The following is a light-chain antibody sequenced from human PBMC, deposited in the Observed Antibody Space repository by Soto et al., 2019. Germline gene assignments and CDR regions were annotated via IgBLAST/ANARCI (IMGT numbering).Light chain of an antibody. CDR1: QSVSSN. CDR2: GAS. V-gene: IGKV3-20*01. Sequence: EIVMTQSPATLSVFPGERATLSCRASQSVSSNLAWYQHKPGQAPRLLIYGASSRATGIPDRFSGSGSGTDFTLIISRLEPEDFAVYYCQQYGNSFVGFGQGTKVDIK. J-gene: IGKJ1*01. CDR3: QQYGNSFVG.